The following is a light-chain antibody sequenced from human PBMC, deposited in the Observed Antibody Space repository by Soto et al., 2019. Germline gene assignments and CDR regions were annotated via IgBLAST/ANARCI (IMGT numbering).Light chain of an antibody. CDR3: QAYDRSLSGWV. V-gene: IGLV1-40*01. CDR2: GNS. J-gene: IGLJ3*02. CDR1: SSNIGAGYD. Sequence: QSVLTQPPSVSGAPGQRVTISCTGSSSNIGAGYDVHWYQQLPGPAPKLLIYGNSNRPSGVPDRFSGSKSGTSASLAITGLQAEDEAHYYCQAYDRSLSGWVFGGGTQLTLL.